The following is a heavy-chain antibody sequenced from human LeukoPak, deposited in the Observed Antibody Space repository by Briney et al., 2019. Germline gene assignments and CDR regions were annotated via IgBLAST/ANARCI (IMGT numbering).Heavy chain of an antibody. D-gene: IGHD3-22*01. V-gene: IGHV4-59*12. Sequence: SETLSLTCTVPGDSISSYYWSWIRQPPGKGLELIGHNYYSGRTNYNPSLKSRVTISVDTSKNQFSLKLSSVTAADTAVYYCARDYDSSAYYYHAFDIWGQGTMVTVSS. CDR1: GDSISSYY. CDR2: NYYSGRT. J-gene: IGHJ3*02. CDR3: ARDYDSSAYYYHAFDI.